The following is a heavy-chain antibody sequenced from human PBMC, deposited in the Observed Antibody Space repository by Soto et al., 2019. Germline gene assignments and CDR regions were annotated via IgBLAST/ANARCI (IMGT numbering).Heavy chain of an antibody. CDR3: ARYAGSSWFGN. Sequence: SGTLSLTCTVSSGFISPYYWSWIRQPPGKGLEWIGYIYYSGRTDYNPSLRSRVTISLDTSRNQFSLKLSSVTAADTAVYYCARYAGSSWFGNWGQGTLVTVSS. D-gene: IGHD6-13*01. V-gene: IGHV4-59*01. J-gene: IGHJ4*02. CDR1: SGFISPYY. CDR2: IYYSGRT.